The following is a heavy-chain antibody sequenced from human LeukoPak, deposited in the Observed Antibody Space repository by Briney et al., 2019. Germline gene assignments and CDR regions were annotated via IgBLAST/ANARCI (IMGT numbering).Heavy chain of an antibody. Sequence: GGSPRLSCAASGFTFSSYSMNWVRQAPGKGLEWVSSISSSSSYIYYADSVKGRFTISRDNAKNSLYLQMNSLRAEDTAVYYCARVGMNGGGYFDYWGQGTLVTVSS. CDR2: ISSSSSYI. V-gene: IGHV3-21*01. CDR1: GFTFSSYS. CDR3: ARVGMNGGGYFDY. J-gene: IGHJ4*02. D-gene: IGHD3-16*01.